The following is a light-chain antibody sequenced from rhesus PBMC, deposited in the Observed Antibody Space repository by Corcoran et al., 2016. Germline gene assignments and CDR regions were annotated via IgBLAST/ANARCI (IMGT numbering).Light chain of an antibody. V-gene: IGKV1-28*01. CDR2: AAS. Sequence: DIQMTQSPSSLSASVGDTVTITCRASQDISSYLNWFQQKPGTAPKLLIYAASSLESGVPSRFSGSGTGTAFTLTISRLQPEAFAAYYCLQHNSYPYSFGQWTKVEIK. CDR1: QDISSY. J-gene: IGKJ2*01. CDR3: LQHNSYPYS.